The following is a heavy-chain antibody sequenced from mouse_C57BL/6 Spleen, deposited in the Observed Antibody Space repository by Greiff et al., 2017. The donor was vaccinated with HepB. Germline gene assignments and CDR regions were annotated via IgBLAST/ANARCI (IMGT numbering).Heavy chain of an antibody. CDR3: ARDCYGSRYFDY. D-gene: IGHD1-1*01. Sequence: VQLQQSGPELVKPGASVKISCKASGYAFSSSWMNWVKQRPGKGLEWIGRIYPGDGDTNYNGKFKGKATLTADKSSSTAYMQLSSLTSEDSAVYFCARDCYGSRYFDYWGQGTTLTVSS. CDR1: GYAFSSSW. CDR2: IYPGDGDT. J-gene: IGHJ2*01. V-gene: IGHV1-82*01.